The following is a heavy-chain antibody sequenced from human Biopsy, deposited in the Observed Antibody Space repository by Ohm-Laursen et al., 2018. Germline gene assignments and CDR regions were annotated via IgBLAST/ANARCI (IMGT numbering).Heavy chain of an antibody. Sequence: SVKVSCKASGYTFSSYGINWVRQAPGQGLEWLGWVSTYNGNTNYAQNLQGRVTMTTDTSTSTAYMELRSLRSDDTAVYYCARGGTLVVVPTAVLHSFDIWGQGTMVTVSS. CDR1: GYTFSSYG. V-gene: IGHV1-18*01. CDR3: ARGGTLVVVPTAVLHSFDI. CDR2: VSTYNGNT. D-gene: IGHD2-2*01. J-gene: IGHJ3*02.